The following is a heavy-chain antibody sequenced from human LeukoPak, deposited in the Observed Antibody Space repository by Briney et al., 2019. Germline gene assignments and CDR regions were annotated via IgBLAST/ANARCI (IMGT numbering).Heavy chain of an antibody. CDR2: INPNSGGT. V-gene: IGHV1-2*02. D-gene: IGHD6-19*01. J-gene: IGHJ6*03. CDR1: GYTFTGYY. CDR3: ARDGRDSQWLNRYYYYYMDV. Sequence: GASVKVSCKASGYTFTGYYMHWVRQAPGQGLEWMGWINPNSGGTNYAQKFQGRVTMTRDTSISTAYMELSRLRSDDTAVYYCARDGRDSQWLNRYYYYYMDVWGKGTTVTVSS.